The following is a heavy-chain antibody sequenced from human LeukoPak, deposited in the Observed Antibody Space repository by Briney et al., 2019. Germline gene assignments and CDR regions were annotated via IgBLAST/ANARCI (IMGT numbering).Heavy chain of an antibody. D-gene: IGHD4-23*01. CDR3: ASILHDYGGSYYYYGMDV. CDR1: GYTFTSYY. V-gene: IGHV1-46*01. J-gene: IGHJ6*02. CDR2: INPSGGST. Sequence: GASVKVSCKASGYTFTSYYMHWVRQAPGQGLEWMGIINPSGGSTSYAQKFQGRVTMTRDTSTSTIYMELSSLRSEDTAVYYCASILHDYGGSYYYYGMDVWGQGTTVTVSS.